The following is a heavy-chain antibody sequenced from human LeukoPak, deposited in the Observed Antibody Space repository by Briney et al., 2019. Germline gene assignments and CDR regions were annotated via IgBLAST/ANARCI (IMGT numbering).Heavy chain of an antibody. D-gene: IGHD3-9*01. CDR3: ARGDYDILTGFPDAFDI. J-gene: IGHJ3*02. CDR1: GYSFTSYW. V-gene: IGHV5-51*01. CDR2: IYPGDSDT. Sequence: GESLKISCKGSGYSFTSYWIGWVRQMPGKGLEWMGIIYPGDSDTRYSPSFQGQVTISADKSISTAYLQWSSLKASDTAMYYCARGDYDILTGFPDAFDIWGQGTMVTVSS.